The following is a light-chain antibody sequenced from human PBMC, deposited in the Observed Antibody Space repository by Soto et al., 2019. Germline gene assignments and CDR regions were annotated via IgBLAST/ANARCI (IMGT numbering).Light chain of an antibody. V-gene: IGKV1-27*01. CDR3: QKYDSAPWT. CDR1: QGILTY. Sequence: IQVTQSTSSLSASVGDIVTISWRASQGILTYLAWYQQKPGQVPELLIQAASTLQPGVPSRFSGSGSGTEFTLTINSLQPEDVATYYCQKYDSAPWTFGQGTKVDIK. CDR2: AAS. J-gene: IGKJ1*01.